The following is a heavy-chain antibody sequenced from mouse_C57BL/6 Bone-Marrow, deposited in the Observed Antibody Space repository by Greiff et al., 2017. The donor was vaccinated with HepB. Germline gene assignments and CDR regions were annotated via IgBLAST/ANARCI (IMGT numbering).Heavy chain of an antibody. D-gene: IGHD2-4*01. Sequence: QVQLQQSGAELMKPGASVKLSCTATGYTFTGYWIEWVKQRPGHGLEWIGEILPGSGSTNYNEKFKGKATFTADTSSNTAYMQLSSLTTEDSAIYYCARGGDYYDYPYYAMDYWGQGTSVTVSS. CDR3: ARGGDYYDYPYYAMDY. CDR2: ILPGSGST. CDR1: GYTFTGYW. J-gene: IGHJ4*01. V-gene: IGHV1-9*01.